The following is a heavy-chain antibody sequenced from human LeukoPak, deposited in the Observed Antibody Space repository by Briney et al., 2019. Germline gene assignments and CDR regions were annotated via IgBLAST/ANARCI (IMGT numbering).Heavy chain of an antibody. CDR3: ARVNKGGVLLYYFDY. Sequence: PGGSLRLSCAASGFTFSSYGMHWVRQAPGKGLEWVAFIRYDGSNKYYADSVKGRFTISRDNAKNSLYLQMNSLRAEDTAVYYCARVNKGGVLLYYFDYWGQGTLVTVSS. J-gene: IGHJ4*02. V-gene: IGHV3-30*02. D-gene: IGHD2-15*01. CDR1: GFTFSSYG. CDR2: IRYDGSNK.